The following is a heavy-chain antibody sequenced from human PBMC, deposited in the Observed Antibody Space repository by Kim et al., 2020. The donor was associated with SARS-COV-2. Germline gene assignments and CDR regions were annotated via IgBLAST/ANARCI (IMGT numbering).Heavy chain of an antibody. CDR2: IKRDGSER. J-gene: IGHJ4*02. CDR3: GISGI. Sequence: GGSLRLSCVASGITSSSYWLTWVRQAPGKGLEWVAHIKRDGSERYYGDSVKGRFTISRDNAKSSVFLQMNSLRSEDTAVYYCGISGIWGQGSLVTVSS. CDR1: GITSSSYW. V-gene: IGHV3-7*01.